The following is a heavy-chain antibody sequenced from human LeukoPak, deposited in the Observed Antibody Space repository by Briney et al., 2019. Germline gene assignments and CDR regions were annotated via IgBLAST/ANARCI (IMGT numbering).Heavy chain of an antibody. CDR1: GGTFSSYA. D-gene: IGHD3-22*01. CDR3: ARDRGHYDSSGYPI. V-gene: IGHV1-69*01. J-gene: IGHJ3*02. Sequence: SVKVSCKASGGTFSSYAISWVRQAPGQGLEWMGGIIPIFGTANYAQKFQGRVTITADESTSTAYMELSSLRSEDTAVYYCARDRGHYDSSGYPIWGQGTMVTVSS. CDR2: IIPIFGTA.